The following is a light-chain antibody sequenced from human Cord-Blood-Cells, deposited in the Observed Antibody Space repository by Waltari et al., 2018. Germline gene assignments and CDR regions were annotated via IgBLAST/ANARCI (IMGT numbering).Light chain of an antibody. CDR2: GAS. CDR3: QQYGSSPFT. V-gene: IGKV3-20*01. J-gene: IGKJ3*01. CDR1: QSVSSSY. Sequence: DIVLTQSPGTLSLSPGERATLSCRASQSVSSSYLAWYQQKPGQAPRLIIYGASSRATGIPDRFSGSGSETDFTLTISRLEPEDFAVYYCQQYGSSPFTFGPGTKVDIK.